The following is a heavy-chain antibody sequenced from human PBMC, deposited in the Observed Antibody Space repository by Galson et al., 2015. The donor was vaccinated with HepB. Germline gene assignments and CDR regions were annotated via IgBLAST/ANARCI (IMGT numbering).Heavy chain of an antibody. V-gene: IGHV3-30*18. CDR3: AKDLFPVPYYGDYYYYYAMDV. CDR2: ISYDGSYK. J-gene: IGHJ6*02. CDR1: GFTFISYG. Sequence: SLRLSCAASGFTFISYGMHWVRQAPGKRLEWVAVISYDGSYKNYADSVTGRLTISRDNSKNTLYLQMKSLRAEDTAVYYCAKDLFPVPYYGDYYYYYAMDVWGQGTTVTVSS. D-gene: IGHD2-21*01.